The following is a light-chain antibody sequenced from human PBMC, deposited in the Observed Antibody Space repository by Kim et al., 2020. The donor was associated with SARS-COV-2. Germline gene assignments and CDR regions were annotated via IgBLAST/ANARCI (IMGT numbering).Light chain of an antibody. CDR2: DVS. CDR3: CSYAGSYTWV. CDR1: SSDFGGSNY. Sequence: GQSVTISCTGTSSDFGGSNYVSWYQQHPGKAPKLIIYDVSKRPSGVPDRFSGSKSGNTASLTISVLQAEDEADYYCCSYAGSYTWVFGGGTQLTVL. J-gene: IGLJ3*02. V-gene: IGLV2-11*01.